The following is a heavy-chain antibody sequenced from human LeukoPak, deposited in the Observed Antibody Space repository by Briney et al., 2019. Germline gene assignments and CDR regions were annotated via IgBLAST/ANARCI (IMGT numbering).Heavy chain of an antibody. CDR3: GRDLDWGAFDH. Sequence: GRSLRLSCAASGFTFNDYGMDWVRQAPGKGLEWVSGIVGSGGTTYYADSVKGRFTISRDNSKNALYLQMNSLRAEDTAVYYCGRDLDWGAFDHWGQGTLVTVSS. D-gene: IGHD3-9*01. CDR1: GFTFNDYG. J-gene: IGHJ4*02. V-gene: IGHV3-23*01. CDR2: IVGSGGTT.